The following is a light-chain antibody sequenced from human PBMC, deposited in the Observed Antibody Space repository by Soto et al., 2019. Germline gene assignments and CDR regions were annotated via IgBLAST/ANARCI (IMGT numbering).Light chain of an antibody. V-gene: IGKV3-20*01. CDR1: RSISTY. J-gene: IGKJ3*01. CDR3: QQYGSSGT. Sequence: ETVLTQSPATLSLSPGERATLSCRASRSISTYLAWYQQKPGQAPRLLIYGASNRATGIPDRFSGSGSGTDFTLTISRLEPEDFAVYYCQQYGSSGTFGPGTKVDIK. CDR2: GAS.